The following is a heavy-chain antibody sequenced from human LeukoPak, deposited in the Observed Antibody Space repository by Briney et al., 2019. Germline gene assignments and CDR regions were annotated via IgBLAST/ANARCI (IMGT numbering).Heavy chain of an antibody. CDR1: GYTFNTYA. J-gene: IGHJ4*02. D-gene: IGHD1-7*01. CDR3: ARSGADNWNYEFDY. CDR2: INTSTAKP. V-gene: IGHV7-4-1*02. Sequence: GASVKVSCKASGYTFNTYAMNWVRQAPGQGLEWMGWINTSTAKPTYVQGFRGRFEFSLDTSVSTAYLQISSLKTDDTAVYYCARSGADNWNYEFDYWGQGTLITVSS.